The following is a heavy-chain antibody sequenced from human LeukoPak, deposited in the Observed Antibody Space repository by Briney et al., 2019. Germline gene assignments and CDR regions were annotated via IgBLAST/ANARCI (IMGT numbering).Heavy chain of an antibody. CDR1: GFTFSSYG. J-gene: IGHJ4*02. CDR3: AKDHDAVVVVSYYFDY. CDR2: IRYDGSNK. V-gene: IGHV3-30*02. D-gene: IGHD2-15*01. Sequence: GGSLRLSCAASGFTFSSYGMHWVRQAPGKGLEWVAFIRYDGSNKYYADSVKGRFTISRDNSKNTLYLQMNSLRAEDTAVYSCAKDHDAVVVVSYYFDYWGQGTLVTVSS.